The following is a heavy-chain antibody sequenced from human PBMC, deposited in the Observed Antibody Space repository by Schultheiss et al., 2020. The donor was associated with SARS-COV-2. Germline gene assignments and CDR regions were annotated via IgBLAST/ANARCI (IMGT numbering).Heavy chain of an antibody. Sequence: SETLSLTCAVSAGSFSDYYWGWIRQPPGKGLQWIGEINHSGSTYYNPSLKSRVTISVDTSKNQFSLKLSSVTAADTAVYYCASSPGGYDSSGYGFDYWGQGTLVTVSS. CDR2: INHSGST. J-gene: IGHJ4*02. V-gene: IGHV4-34*01. CDR3: ASSPGGYDSSGYGFDY. CDR1: AGSFSDYY. D-gene: IGHD3-22*01.